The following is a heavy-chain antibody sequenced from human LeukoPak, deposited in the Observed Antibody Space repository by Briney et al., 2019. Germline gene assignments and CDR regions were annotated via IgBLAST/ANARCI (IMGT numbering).Heavy chain of an antibody. CDR2: INPNSGGT. CDR3: ARDRSSGWTPFDY. J-gene: IGHJ4*02. CDR1: GYTFTGYY. Sequence: VASVKVSCKASGYTFTGYYMHWVRQAPGQGLEGMGWINPNSGGTNYAQKFQGRVTMTRDTSISTAYMELSRLRSDDTAVYYCARDRSSGWTPFDYWGQGTLVTVSS. V-gene: IGHV1-2*02. D-gene: IGHD6-19*01.